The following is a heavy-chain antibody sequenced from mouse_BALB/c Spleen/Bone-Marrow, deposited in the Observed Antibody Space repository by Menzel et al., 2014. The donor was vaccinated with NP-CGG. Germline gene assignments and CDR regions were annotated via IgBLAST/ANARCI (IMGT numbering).Heavy chain of an antibody. V-gene: IGHV1-69*02. CDR3: TRRDRYDYYAMDY. CDR1: GYTFTSYW. Sequence: VQLQQSGAELVRPGASVKLSCKASGYTFTSYWINWVKQRPGQGLEWIGNIYPSDSYTNYNQKFKDKATLTVDKSSSTAYMQLSSPTSEDSAAYYCTRRDRYDYYAMDYWGQGTSVTVSS. CDR2: IYPSDSYT. D-gene: IGHD2-14*01. J-gene: IGHJ4*01.